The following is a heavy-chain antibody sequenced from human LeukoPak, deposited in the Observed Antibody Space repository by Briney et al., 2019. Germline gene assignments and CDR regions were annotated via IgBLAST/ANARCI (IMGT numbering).Heavy chain of an antibody. CDR3: VRRSMVTGVFDY. D-gene: IGHD5-18*01. CDR2: IYYSGST. Sequence: PSETLSLTCAVYGGSFSGYYWSWIRQPPGKGLEWIGSIYYSGSTYYNPSLKSRVTISVDTSKNQFSLKLTSVSAADTAVYYCVRRSMVTGVFDYWGQGTLVTVSS. V-gene: IGHV4-34*01. J-gene: IGHJ4*02. CDR1: GGSFSGYY.